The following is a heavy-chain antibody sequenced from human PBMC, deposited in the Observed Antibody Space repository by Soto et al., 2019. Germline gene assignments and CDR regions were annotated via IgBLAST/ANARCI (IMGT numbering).Heavy chain of an antibody. V-gene: IGHV3-23*01. Sequence: PGGSLRLSCAASGFTFSSYAMSWVRQAPGKGLEWVSAISGSGGTTYYADSVKGRFTFSRDNSKNTLYLQMNSLRAEDTAVYYCAKDQYTGSPGKPDYWGQGPLVTVSS. CDR2: ISGSGGTT. J-gene: IGHJ4*02. CDR3: AKDQYTGSPGKPDY. CDR1: GFTFSSYA. D-gene: IGHD1-26*01.